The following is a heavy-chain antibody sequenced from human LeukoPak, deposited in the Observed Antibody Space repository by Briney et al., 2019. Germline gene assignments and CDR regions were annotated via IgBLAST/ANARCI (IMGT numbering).Heavy chain of an antibody. CDR1: GFTFSSYA. Sequence: GGSLRLSCAASGFTFSSYAVSWVRQAPGKGLEWVSAISGSGGSTYYADSVKGRFTISRDNSKNTLYLQMNSLRAEDTAVYYCAKDRTLNDFWSGYYISGYNWFDPWGQGTLVTVSS. J-gene: IGHJ5*02. D-gene: IGHD3-3*01. CDR2: ISGSGGST. CDR3: AKDRTLNDFWSGYYISGYNWFDP. V-gene: IGHV3-23*01.